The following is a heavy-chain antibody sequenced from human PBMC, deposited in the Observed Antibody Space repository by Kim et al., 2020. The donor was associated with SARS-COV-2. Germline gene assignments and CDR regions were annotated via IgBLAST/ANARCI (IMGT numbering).Heavy chain of an antibody. D-gene: IGHD6-13*01. CDR3: ARVVAAAGYYYYYGMDV. V-gene: IGHV3-74*01. J-gene: IGHJ6*02. Sequence: VTGPFTISRDNAKNTLYLQMNSRRAEDTAVYYCARVVAAAGYYYYYGMDVWGQGTTVTVFS.